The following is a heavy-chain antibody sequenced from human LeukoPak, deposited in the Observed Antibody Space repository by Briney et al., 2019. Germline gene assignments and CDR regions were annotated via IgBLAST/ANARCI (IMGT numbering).Heavy chain of an antibody. CDR2: FDPEDGET. CDR1: GYTLTELS. CDR3: ATVIRGYYDSSGYYLRYFDY. V-gene: IGHV1-24*01. J-gene: IGHJ4*02. D-gene: IGHD3-22*01. Sequence: ASVKVSCKVSGYTLTELSMHWVRQAPGKGLEWMGGFDPEDGETIYAQKFQGRVTMTEDTSTDTAYMELSSLRSEDTAVYYCATVIRGYYDSSGYYLRYFDYWGQGTPVTVSS.